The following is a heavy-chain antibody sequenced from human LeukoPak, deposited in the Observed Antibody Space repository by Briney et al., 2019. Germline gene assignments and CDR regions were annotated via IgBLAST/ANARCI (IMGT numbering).Heavy chain of an antibody. V-gene: IGHV3-48*01. CDR3: ARRTLTLFDY. CDR2: ISSSSSTI. Sequence: GGSLRLSCAASGFTFSSYSMNWVRQAPGKGLEWVSYISSSSSTIYYADSVKGRFTISRDNAKNSLYLQMNSLRAEDTAVYYCARRTLTLFDYWGQGTLVTVSS. CDR1: GFTFSSYS. D-gene: IGHD4-23*01. J-gene: IGHJ4*02.